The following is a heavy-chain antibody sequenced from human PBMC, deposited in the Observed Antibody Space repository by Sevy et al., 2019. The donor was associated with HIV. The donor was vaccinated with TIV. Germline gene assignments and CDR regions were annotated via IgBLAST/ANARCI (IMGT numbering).Heavy chain of an antibody. D-gene: IGHD6-13*01. CDR1: GFSFSNYW. CDR2: IKQDGSEK. Sequence: GGSLRLSCAASGFSFSNYWMSWVRQTPGKGLEWVANIKQDGSEKYYVDSVKGRFTVSRDNAQNSLSLQMNTLTAEDTAWYYCARRSPAGTRNWFDSWGQGTLVTVSS. J-gene: IGHJ5*01. V-gene: IGHV3-7*02. CDR3: ARRSPAGTRNWFDS.